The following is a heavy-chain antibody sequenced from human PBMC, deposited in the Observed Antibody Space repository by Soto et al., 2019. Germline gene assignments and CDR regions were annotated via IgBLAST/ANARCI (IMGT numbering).Heavy chain of an antibody. Sequence: QVTLKESGPVLVKPTETLTLTCTVSGFSLSTGRMGVSWIRQPPGKALEWLAHIFSDNERSYSTSMQGRLTISKDPSGSQVVLSMTNLDPVDTGTYYCVRMNADSYQFYYAMDVWGQGTTVTASS. CDR2: IFSDNER. V-gene: IGHV2-26*01. CDR1: GFSLSTGRMG. CDR3: VRMNADSYQFYYAMDV. J-gene: IGHJ6*02. D-gene: IGHD4-17*01.